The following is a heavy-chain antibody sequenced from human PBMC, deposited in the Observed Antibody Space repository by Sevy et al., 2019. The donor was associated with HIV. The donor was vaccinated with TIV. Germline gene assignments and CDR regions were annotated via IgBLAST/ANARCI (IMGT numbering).Heavy chain of an antibody. Sequence: ASVKVSCKVSGYTLTKLSMHWVRQAPGKGLEWMGGFDPEDGETNYAQKFQGRVTMTDDTSTDTAYMELSSLRSEDTAVYYCATPKYVGYDYESLDIWGQGTMVTVSS. CDR1: GYTLTKLS. CDR2: FDPEDGET. CDR3: ATPKYVGYDYESLDI. D-gene: IGHD5-12*01. V-gene: IGHV1-24*01. J-gene: IGHJ3*02.